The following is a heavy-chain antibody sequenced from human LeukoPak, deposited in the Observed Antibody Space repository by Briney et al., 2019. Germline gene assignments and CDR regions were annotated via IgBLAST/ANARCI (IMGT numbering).Heavy chain of an antibody. V-gene: IGHV3-15*01. CDR1: GFTFSNYN. Sequence: GGSLRLSCAASGFTFSNYNMNWVRQAPGKGLEWVARIKTKSDGGTTDYAAPVKGRFTISRDDSKNTVYLQMNGLKTEDTAVYYCVSQYFDFWGQGTLVTVSS. CDR2: IKTKSDGGTT. CDR3: VSQYFDF. J-gene: IGHJ4*02.